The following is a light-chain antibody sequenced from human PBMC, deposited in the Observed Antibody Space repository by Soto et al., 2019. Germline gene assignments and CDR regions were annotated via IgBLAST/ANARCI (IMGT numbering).Light chain of an antibody. V-gene: IGLV2-14*01. CDR3: SSYTSSSTLEV. CDR1: NSDVGGYNY. Sequence: QSALTQPASVSGSPGQSITISCTGTNSDVGGYNYVSWYQQHPGKAPKLIIYEVSNRPSGVSNRFSGSKSGNTASLTISGLQAEDESDYYCSSYTSSSTLEVFGTGTKGTVL. J-gene: IGLJ1*01. CDR2: EVS.